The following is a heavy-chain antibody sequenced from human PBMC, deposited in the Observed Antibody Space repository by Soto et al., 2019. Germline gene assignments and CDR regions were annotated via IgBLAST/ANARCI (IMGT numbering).Heavy chain of an antibody. V-gene: IGHV4-4*07. Sequence: AETLSLTCTASGGSISSYYWSWIRQPAGKGLEWIGRIYTSGSTNYNPSLKSRVTMSVDTSKNQFSLKLSSVTAADTAVYYCARVAGRGGLNGMDVWGQGTTVTVSS. J-gene: IGHJ6*02. CDR1: GGSISSYY. CDR2: IYTSGST. CDR3: ARVAGRGGLNGMDV.